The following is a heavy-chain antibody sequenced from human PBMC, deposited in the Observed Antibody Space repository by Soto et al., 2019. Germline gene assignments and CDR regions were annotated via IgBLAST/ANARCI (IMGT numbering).Heavy chain of an antibody. CDR3: AIDRVVYGMDV. V-gene: IGHV1-18*01. CDR2: ISAYNGNT. Sequence: QVQLVQSGAEVKKPGASVKVSCKASDYTFTSYAISWVRQAPGQGVEWMGWISAYNGNTNSAQKIKGRLTMTPGTSTSTAYMELRCLRSDDTAVAYCAIDRVVYGMDVWGQGTKVTVS. CDR1: DYTFTSYA. J-gene: IGHJ6*02. D-gene: IGHD2-21*01.